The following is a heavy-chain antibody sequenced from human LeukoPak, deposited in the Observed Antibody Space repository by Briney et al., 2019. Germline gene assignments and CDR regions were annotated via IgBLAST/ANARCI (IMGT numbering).Heavy chain of an antibody. Sequence: GGSLRLSCAASGFTVSTNYMSWVRQAPGKGLEWVSVIYSGGITYYAASVKGRFTISRGNSKNTLSLQMNSLRAEDTAVYYCARHSGGDSYGYYFDYWGQGTLVTVSS. CDR3: ARHSGGDSYGYYFDY. J-gene: IGHJ4*02. V-gene: IGHV3-66*04. D-gene: IGHD2-21*01. CDR1: GFTVSTNY. CDR2: IYSGGIT.